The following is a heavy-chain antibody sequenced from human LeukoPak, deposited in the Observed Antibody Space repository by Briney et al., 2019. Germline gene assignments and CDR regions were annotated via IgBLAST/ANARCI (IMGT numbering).Heavy chain of an antibody. Sequence: PGGSLRPSCAASGFTFSSYWMSWVRQAPGKGLEWVANIKQDGSEKYYVDSVKGRFTISRDNAKNSLYLQMNSLRAEDTAVYYCARSQVVVASYYFDYWGQGTLVTVSS. CDR2: IKQDGSEK. D-gene: IGHD2-15*01. J-gene: IGHJ4*02. V-gene: IGHV3-7*03. CDR1: GFTFSSYW. CDR3: ARSQVVVASYYFDY.